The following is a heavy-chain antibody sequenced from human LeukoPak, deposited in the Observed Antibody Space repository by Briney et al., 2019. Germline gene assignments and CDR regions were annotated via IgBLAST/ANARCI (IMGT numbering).Heavy chain of an antibody. CDR3: AREGPRYYYDSGC. V-gene: IGHV4-30-4*01. D-gene: IGHD3-22*01. CDR2: IYYSGST. J-gene: IGHJ4*02. Sequence: TSETLSLTCTVSGGSISSGDYYWSWIRQPPGKGLEWIGYIYYSGSTYYNPSLKSRVTISVDTSKNQFSLKLSSVTAADTAVYYCAREGPRYYYDSGCWGQGTLVTVFS. CDR1: GGSISSGDYY.